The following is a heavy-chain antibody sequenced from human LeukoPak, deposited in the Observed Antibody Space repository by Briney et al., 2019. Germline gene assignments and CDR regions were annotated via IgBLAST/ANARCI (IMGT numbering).Heavy chain of an antibody. Sequence: ASVKVSCKASGGTFSSYAISWVRQAPGQGLEWMGWISAYNGNTNYAQKLQGRVTMTTDTSTSTAYMELRSLRSDDTAVYYCARDHSRGSYECFDYWGQGTLVTVSS. V-gene: IGHV1-18*01. J-gene: IGHJ4*02. CDR3: ARDHSRGSYECFDY. CDR2: ISAYNGNT. D-gene: IGHD1-26*01. CDR1: GGTFSSYA.